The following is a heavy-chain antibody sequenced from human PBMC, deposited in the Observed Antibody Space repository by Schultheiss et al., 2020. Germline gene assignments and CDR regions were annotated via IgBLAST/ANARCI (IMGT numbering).Heavy chain of an antibody. CDR2: INSDGSST. CDR1: GFTVSSNY. CDR3: AREGPAIWFGELPYYYYYYGMDV. J-gene: IGHJ6*02. Sequence: GGSLRLSCAASGFTVSSNYMSWVRQAPGKGLEWVSRINSDGSSTRHADSVKGRFTISRDNAKNTLYLQMNSLRAEDTAVYYCAREGPAIWFGELPYYYYYYGMDVWGQGTLVTVSS. D-gene: IGHD3-10*01. V-gene: IGHV3-74*01.